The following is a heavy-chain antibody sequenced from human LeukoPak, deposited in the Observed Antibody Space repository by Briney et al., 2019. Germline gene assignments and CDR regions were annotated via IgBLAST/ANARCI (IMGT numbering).Heavy chain of an antibody. J-gene: IGHJ4*02. CDR3: ARLSAMVRGPEDIFYFEY. V-gene: IGHV3-7*01. Sequence: GGSLRLSCETSGFSFSTYWMSWVRQAPGKGLEWVANIRQDGSEKYYVDSVKGRFTISRDIAKQSVFLQMNSLRVEDTALYYCARLSAMVRGPEDIFYFEYWGLGTLVTVSP. CDR1: GFSFSTYW. D-gene: IGHD3-10*01. CDR2: IRQDGSEK.